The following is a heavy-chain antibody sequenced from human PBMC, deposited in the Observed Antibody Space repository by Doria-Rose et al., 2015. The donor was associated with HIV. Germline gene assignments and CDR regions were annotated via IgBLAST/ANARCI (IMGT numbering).Heavy chain of an antibody. V-gene: IGHV2-26*01. CDR2: IFSDDER. CDR1: GVSLSSPGMG. Sequence: QITLKESGPVLVKPTETLTLTCTVSGVSLSSPGMGVSWIRQPPGKALEWLANIFSDDERSYNTSLKSRLTISRGTSKRQVVLTMTDMDPVDTATYYCARIKSSRWYHKSYFDFWGQGTLVIVSA. D-gene: IGHD6-13*01. J-gene: IGHJ4*02. CDR3: ARIKSSRWYHKSYFDF.